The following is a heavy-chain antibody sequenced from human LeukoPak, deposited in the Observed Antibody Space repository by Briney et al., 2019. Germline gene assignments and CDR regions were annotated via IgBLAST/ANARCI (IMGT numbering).Heavy chain of an antibody. V-gene: IGHV4-39*02. CDR2: IYYTGSS. D-gene: IGHD2-15*01. CDR3: ARDCSGGSCFSGPFEY. CDR1: GGSISSSSYY. J-gene: IGHJ4*02. Sequence: PSETLSLTCTVSGGSISSSSYYWGWIRQPPGKGLEWIGSIYYTGSSYYNPSLKSRVTISVDTSKNQFSLKLRSVTAAGTAVYYCARDCSGGSCFSGPFEYWGQGTLVTVSS.